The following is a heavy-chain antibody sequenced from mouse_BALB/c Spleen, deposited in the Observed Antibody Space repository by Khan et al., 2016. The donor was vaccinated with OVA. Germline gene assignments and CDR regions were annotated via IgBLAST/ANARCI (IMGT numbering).Heavy chain of an antibody. CDR3: TRGPFYFGFNDFDF. D-gene: IGHD1-1*01. CDR2: ISSGGNT. J-gene: IGHJ2*01. CDR1: GFTFSSYV. V-gene: IGHV5-6-5*01. Sequence: EVELVESGGDLVKPGESLKLSCAASGFTFSSYVMSWVRQTPEKRLEWVASISSGGNTYYADSLKGRFTISRDDARNILYLQMSSLRSEDTAMYYCTRGPFYFGFNDFDFWGQGTTLTVSS.